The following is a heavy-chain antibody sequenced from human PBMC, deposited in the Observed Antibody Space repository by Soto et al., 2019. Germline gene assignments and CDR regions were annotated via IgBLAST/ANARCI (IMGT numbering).Heavy chain of an antibody. Sequence: QVQLQESGPGLVKPSQTLSLTCTVSGASINSGGYYWSWIRQLPGKGLEWIGYIYFIGSTYYNPSLESRVTISLDTSQNHFSLKLSSVTAADTAVYYCACGNAWEVLLAYWGQGTLVTVSS. CDR1: GASINSGGYY. J-gene: IGHJ4*02. CDR2: IYFIGST. D-gene: IGHD1-26*01. V-gene: IGHV4-31*03. CDR3: ACGNAWEVLLAY.